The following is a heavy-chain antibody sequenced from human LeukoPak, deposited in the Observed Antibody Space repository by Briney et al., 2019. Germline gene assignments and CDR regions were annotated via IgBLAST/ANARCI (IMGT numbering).Heavy chain of an antibody. J-gene: IGHJ5*02. D-gene: IGHD1-26*01. Sequence: GESLKISCKGSGYSITNHWIGGGRQMPGKGVGWVGIIYPGESEYRYSTSFQGQGTISVDKSISPAYLQSSSLKVSDTAMYYCAGSGGWEADNWFDPWGQGTLVTVSS. CDR3: AGSGGWEADNWFDP. V-gene: IGHV5-51*01. CDR1: GYSITNHW. CDR2: IYPGESEY.